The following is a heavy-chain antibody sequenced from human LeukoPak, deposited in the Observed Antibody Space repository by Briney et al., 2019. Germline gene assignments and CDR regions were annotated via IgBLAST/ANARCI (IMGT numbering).Heavy chain of an antibody. Sequence: GGTLRLSCAASGFTFTSYAINWVRQAPGQGLEWMGWINTNTGNPTYAQGFTGRFVFSLDTSVSTAYLQISSLKAEDTAVYYCARGSVGAPIPKDYWGQGTLVTVSS. V-gene: IGHV7-4-1*02. D-gene: IGHD5-12*01. CDR3: ARGSVGAPIPKDY. CDR1: GFTFTSYA. CDR2: INTNTGNP. J-gene: IGHJ4*02.